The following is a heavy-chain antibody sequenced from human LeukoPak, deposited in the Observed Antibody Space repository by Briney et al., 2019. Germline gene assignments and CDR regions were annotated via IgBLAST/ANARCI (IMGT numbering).Heavy chain of an antibody. CDR1: GFTFSSYA. Sequence: GGSLRLSCAASGFTFSSYAMSWVRQAPGKGLEWVSAISGSGGSTYYADSVKGRFTISRDNSKNTLYLQMNSLRAEDTAVYYCAKGITYYDILTGSYAPSGAFDIWGQGTMVTVSS. V-gene: IGHV3-23*01. CDR3: AKGITYYDILTGSYAPSGAFDI. CDR2: ISGSGGST. J-gene: IGHJ3*02. D-gene: IGHD3-9*01.